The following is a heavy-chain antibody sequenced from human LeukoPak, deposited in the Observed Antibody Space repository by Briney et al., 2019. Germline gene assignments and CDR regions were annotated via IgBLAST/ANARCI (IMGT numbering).Heavy chain of an antibody. V-gene: IGHV4-38-2*02. J-gene: IGHJ4*02. CDR2: IYHSGSN. Sequence: SETLSLTCTVSGYSISSGFYWGWIRQPPGKGLECIGSIYHSGSNYYNPSLKSGVTISVDTSKNQFSLNLSAVTAADTAMYYCARAVGTSRNFFDYWGQGTLVTVSS. D-gene: IGHD4-23*01. CDR3: ARAVGTSRNFFDY. CDR1: GYSISSGFY.